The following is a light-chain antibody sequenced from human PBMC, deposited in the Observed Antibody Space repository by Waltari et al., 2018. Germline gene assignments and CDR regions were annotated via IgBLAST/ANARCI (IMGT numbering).Light chain of an antibody. CDR3: CSYAGSSTYV. CDR2: EGS. CDR1: SSDVGSNNL. Sequence: QSALTQPASVSGSPGQSITISCTGTSSDVGSNNLVSWYQQHPGKAPKLMIYEGSKRPSVVSHRFSGSKSGNTASLTISGLQAEDEADYYCCSYAGSSTYVFGTGTKVTVL. J-gene: IGLJ1*01. V-gene: IGLV2-23*01.